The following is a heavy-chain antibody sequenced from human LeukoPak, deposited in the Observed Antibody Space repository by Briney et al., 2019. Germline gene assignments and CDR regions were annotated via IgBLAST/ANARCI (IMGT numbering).Heavy chain of an antibody. J-gene: IGHJ4*02. CDR1: GFTFNKSP. V-gene: IGHV3-48*01. CDR3: VKDLNWAFDY. D-gene: IGHD3-16*01. Sequence: GGSLRLSCAASGFTFNKSPMNWVRQAPGKGLEWISNIRRDSDGTTYADSVKGRFTISRDNAKNSLYLQINSLRAEDTAVYYCVKDLNWAFDYWGQGTLVTVSS. CDR2: IRRDSDGT.